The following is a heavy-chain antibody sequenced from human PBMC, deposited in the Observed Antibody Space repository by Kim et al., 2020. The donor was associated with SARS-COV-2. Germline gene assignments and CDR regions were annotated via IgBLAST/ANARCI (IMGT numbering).Heavy chain of an antibody. CDR2: ISGSGGST. Sequence: GGSLRLSCAASGFTFSSYAMSWVRQAPGKGLEWVSAISGSGGSTYYADSVKGRFTISRDNSKNTLYLQMNSLRAEDTAVYYCAKDPFMITFGGVIVSTDYWGQGTLVTVSS. D-gene: IGHD3-16*02. CDR1: GFTFSSYA. V-gene: IGHV3-23*01. CDR3: AKDPFMITFGGVIVSTDY. J-gene: IGHJ4*02.